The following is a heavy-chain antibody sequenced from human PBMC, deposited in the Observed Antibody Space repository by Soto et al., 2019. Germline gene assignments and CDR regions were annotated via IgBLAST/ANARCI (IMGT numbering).Heavy chain of an antibody. J-gene: IGHJ3*02. CDR1: GFTFSSYS. Sequence: EVQLVESGGGLVQPGGSLRLSCAASGFTFSSYSMNWVRQAPGKGLEWVSYTSSSSSTIYYADSVKGRFTISRDNAKNSPYLQMNSLRAEDTAVYYCARDWKRITIFGVATRAFDIWGQGTMVTVSS. V-gene: IGHV3-48*01. CDR3: ARDWKRITIFGVATRAFDI. CDR2: TSSSSSTI. D-gene: IGHD3-3*01.